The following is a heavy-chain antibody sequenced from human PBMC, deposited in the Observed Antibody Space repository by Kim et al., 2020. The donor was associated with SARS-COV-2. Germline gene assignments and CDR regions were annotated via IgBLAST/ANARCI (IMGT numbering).Heavy chain of an antibody. CDR2: INHSGST. D-gene: IGHD2-15*01. CDR1: GGSFSGYY. V-gene: IGHV4-34*01. CDR3: ARGGYCSGGSCYSGGD. Sequence: SETLSLTCAVYGGSFSGYYWSWIRQPPGKGLEWIGEINHSGSTNYNPSLKSRVTISVDTSKNQFSLKLSSVTAADTAVYYCARGGYCSGGSCYSGGDWGQGTLVTVSS. J-gene: IGHJ4*02.